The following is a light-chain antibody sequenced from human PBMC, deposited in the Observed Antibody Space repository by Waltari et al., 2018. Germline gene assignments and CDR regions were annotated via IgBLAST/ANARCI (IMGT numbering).Light chain of an antibody. CDR2: KAS. V-gene: IGKV1-5*03. Sequence: DIQMTQSPSTLSASVGDRVTITCRASQSISSWLAWYQQKPGKAPNLLIYKASSLYSGVPSRFSGSGSGSEFTLTISSLQPDDFATYYCQQYNSYSYTFGQGTKLEMK. CDR3: QQYNSYSYT. J-gene: IGKJ2*01. CDR1: QSISSW.